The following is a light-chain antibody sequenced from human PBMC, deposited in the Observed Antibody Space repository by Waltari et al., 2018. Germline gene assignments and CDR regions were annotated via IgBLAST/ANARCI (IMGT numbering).Light chain of an antibody. V-gene: IGKV1-12*01. Sequence: EIHMTQSPSSVSASVGDRVSMSLRASQDISPSLAWYQQNSGKAPRLLIYHSSTLQSGVPSRFSGAGTGTDFTLTINNLHPEDFATYFCQQGDTSPPTFGPGTKVELK. CDR1: QDISPS. CDR2: HSS. CDR3: QQGDTSPPT. J-gene: IGKJ1*01.